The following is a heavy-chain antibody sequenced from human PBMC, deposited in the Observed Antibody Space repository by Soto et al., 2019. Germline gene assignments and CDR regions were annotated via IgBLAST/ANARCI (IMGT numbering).Heavy chain of an antibody. D-gene: IGHD6-19*01. CDR3: ARDYSSGWSTNFWGKGENWFDP. Sequence: QVQLVQSGAEVKKPGASVKVSCKTSGYTFTSYGISWVRQAPGQGLEWMGWISPYNGKTNYVQKVQGRVTMTTDTSTSTAYMELRSLRSDDTAVYYCARDYSSGWSTNFWGKGENWFDPWGQGTLVTVSS. V-gene: IGHV1-18*01. J-gene: IGHJ5*02. CDR2: ISPYNGKT. CDR1: GYTFTSYG.